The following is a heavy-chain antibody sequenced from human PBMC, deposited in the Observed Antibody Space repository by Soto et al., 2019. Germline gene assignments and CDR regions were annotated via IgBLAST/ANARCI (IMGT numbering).Heavy chain of an antibody. J-gene: IGHJ3*02. CDR1: GGTFSSYA. CDR3: ARDPTRGQQLVHAFDI. Sequence: GASVKVSCKASGGTFSSYAISWVRQAPGQGLEWMGGIIPIFGTANYAQKFQGRVTITADESTSTAYMELSSLRSEDTAVYYCARDPTRGQQLVHAFDIWGQRTMVTVSS. V-gene: IGHV1-69*13. CDR2: IIPIFGTA. D-gene: IGHD6-13*01.